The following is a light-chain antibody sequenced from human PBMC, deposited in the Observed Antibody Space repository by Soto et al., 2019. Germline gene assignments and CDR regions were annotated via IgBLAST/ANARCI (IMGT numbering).Light chain of an antibody. CDR3: LQVSTFPRT. Sequence: DIQMTQSPSSVSASVGDRVTISCQASQGISRSLAWYQQKPGKAPKLLIYAASSLQSGVPSRFSGSGFGTDFTLTISSLQPEDSAIYYCLQVSTFPRTFGQGTKVEVK. CDR2: AAS. V-gene: IGKV1D-12*01. CDR1: QGISRS. J-gene: IGKJ1*01.